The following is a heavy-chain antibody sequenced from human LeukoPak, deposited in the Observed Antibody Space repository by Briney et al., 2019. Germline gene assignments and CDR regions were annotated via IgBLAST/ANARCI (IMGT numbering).Heavy chain of an antibody. D-gene: IGHD2-8*01. CDR2: INHSGST. J-gene: IGHJ4*02. V-gene: IGHV4-34*01. CDR3: ARRCTNCVCKQAGTSIDY. Sequence: SETLSLTFAVYGGSFSGYYWSWIRQPPGKGLEWIGEINHSGSTNYNPSLKSRVTISVDTSKNQFSLKLSSVTAADTAVYYCARRCTNCVCKQAGTSIDYWGQGTLVTVSS. CDR1: GGSFSGYY.